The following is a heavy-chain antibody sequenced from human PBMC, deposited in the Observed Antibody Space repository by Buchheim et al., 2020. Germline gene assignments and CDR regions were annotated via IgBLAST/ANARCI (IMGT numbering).Heavy chain of an antibody. CDR1: GGSISSSNW. CDR3: ASYSHVPYYYDSSGYLFDY. V-gene: IGHV4-4*02. CDR2: IYHSGST. J-gene: IGHJ4*02. Sequence: QVQLQESGPGLVKPSGTLSLTCAVSGGSISSSNWWSWVRRPPGKGLEWIGEIYHSGSTNYNPSLKSRATISVEQAKKKISLKLSSVTAADTAVYYCASYSHVPYYYDSSGYLFDYWGQGTL. D-gene: IGHD3-22*01.